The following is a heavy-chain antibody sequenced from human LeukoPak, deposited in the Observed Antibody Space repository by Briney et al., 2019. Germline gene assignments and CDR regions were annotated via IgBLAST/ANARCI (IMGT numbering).Heavy chain of an antibody. J-gene: IGHJ4*02. D-gene: IGHD6-13*01. CDR1: GFTFSSYG. V-gene: IGHV3-30*02. CDR2: IRYDGSNK. CDR3: AKPTPQVLEQQLPHFDY. Sequence: GGSLRLSCAASGFTFSSYGMHWVRQAPGKGLEWVAFIRYDGSNKYYAGSVKGRFTISRDNSKNTLYLQMNSLRAEDTAVYYCAKPTPQVLEQQLPHFDYWGQGTLVTVSS.